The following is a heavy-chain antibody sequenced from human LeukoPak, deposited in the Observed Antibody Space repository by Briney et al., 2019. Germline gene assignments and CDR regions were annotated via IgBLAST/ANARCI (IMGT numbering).Heavy chain of an antibody. CDR3: ARGTIAAAGYYYFDY. CDR1: GFTFSSYW. V-gene: IGHV3-7*04. D-gene: IGHD6-13*01. Sequence: PGGSLRLSCAASGFTFSSYWMSWVRQAPGKGLEWVANIKQEGSEKNDVNTMKGRLTSPRDNAKNSLYLQMNSLRAEDTAVYYCARGTIAAAGYYYFDYWGQGTQVTVSS. J-gene: IGHJ4*02. CDR2: IKQEGSEK.